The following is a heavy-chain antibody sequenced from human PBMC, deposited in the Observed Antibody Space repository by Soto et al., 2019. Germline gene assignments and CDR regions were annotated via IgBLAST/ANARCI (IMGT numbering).Heavy chain of an antibody. D-gene: IGHD6-19*01. V-gene: IGHV3-30*18. CDR2: ISYDGSNK. CDR3: AKDTIAVAGPDY. Sequence: GGSLRLSCAASGFTFSSYGMHWVRQAPGKGLEWVAVISYDGSNKYYADSVKGRFTISRDNSKNTLYLQMNSLRAEDTAVYYCAKDTIAVAGPDYWGQGTLVTVSS. CDR1: GFTFSSYG. J-gene: IGHJ4*02.